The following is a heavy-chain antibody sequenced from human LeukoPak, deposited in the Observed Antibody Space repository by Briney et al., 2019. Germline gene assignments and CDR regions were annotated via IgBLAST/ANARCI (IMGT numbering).Heavy chain of an antibody. D-gene: IGHD1-1*01. CDR2: INSDGSST. CDR3: ARSAAWVEL. V-gene: IGHV3-74*01. J-gene: IGHJ4*02. Sequence: PGGSLRLSCVASGFTFSNYWVHWVRHAPGKGLVWVSLINSDGSSTYYADSVKGRFTISRDNAKSTVYLQMNSLRAEDTAIYYCARSAAWVELWGQGTLVTVS. CDR1: GFTFSNYW.